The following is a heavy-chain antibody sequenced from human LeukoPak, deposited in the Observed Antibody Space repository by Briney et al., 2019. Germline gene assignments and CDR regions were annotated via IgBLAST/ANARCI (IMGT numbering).Heavy chain of an antibody. CDR2: IYHSGST. V-gene: IGHV4-4*02. J-gene: IGHJ5*02. CDR1: GSSISSSNW. CDR3: AREGALVGATNVGFDP. D-gene: IGHD1-26*01. Sequence: PSETLSLTCAVSGSSISSSNWWSWVRQPPGKGLEWIGEIYHSGSTNYNPSLKSRVTISVDKSKNQFSLKLSSVTAADTAVYYCAREGALVGATNVGFDPWGQGTLVTVSS.